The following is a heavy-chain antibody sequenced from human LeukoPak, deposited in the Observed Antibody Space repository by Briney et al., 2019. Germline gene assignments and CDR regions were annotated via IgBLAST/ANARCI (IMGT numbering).Heavy chain of an antibody. D-gene: IGHD3-10*02. CDR2: ISGSGGST. CDR1: GFTFSSYA. Sequence: GGSLRLSCAASGFTFSSYAMSWVRQAPGKGLEWFSAISGSGGSTYYADSVKGRFTISRDNSKNTLYLQMNSLRAEDTAVYYCAKRNLFGELLMDYWGQGTLVTVSS. CDR3: AKRNLFGELLMDY. J-gene: IGHJ4*02. V-gene: IGHV3-23*01.